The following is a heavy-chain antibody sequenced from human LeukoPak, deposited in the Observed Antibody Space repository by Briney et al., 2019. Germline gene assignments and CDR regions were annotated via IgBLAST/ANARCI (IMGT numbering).Heavy chain of an antibody. CDR3: AKGGSYGDYFFDY. CDR2: ISWNSGSI. CDR1: GFTFDDYA. J-gene: IGHJ4*02. Sequence: PGRSLRLSCAASGFTFDDYAMHWVRQAPGKGLEWVSGISWNSGSIGYADSVKGRFIISRDNAKNSLYLQMNSLRAEDTALYYCAKGGSYGDYFFDYWGQGTLVTVSS. V-gene: IGHV3-9*01. D-gene: IGHD4-17*01.